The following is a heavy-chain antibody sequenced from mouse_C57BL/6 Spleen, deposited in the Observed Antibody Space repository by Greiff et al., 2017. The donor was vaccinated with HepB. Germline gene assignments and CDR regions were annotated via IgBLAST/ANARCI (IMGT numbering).Heavy chain of an antibody. D-gene: IGHD1-1*01. V-gene: IGHV1-72*01. CDR1: GYTFTSYW. Sequence: QVQLQQPGAELVKPGASVKLSCKASGYTFTSYWMHWVKQRPGRGLEWIGRIDPNSGGTKYNEKFKSKATLTVDKPSSTAYIQLSSLTSEDSAVYYCARDGSSQPGFAYWGQGTLVTVSA. J-gene: IGHJ3*01. CDR3: ARDGSSQPGFAY. CDR2: IDPNSGGT.